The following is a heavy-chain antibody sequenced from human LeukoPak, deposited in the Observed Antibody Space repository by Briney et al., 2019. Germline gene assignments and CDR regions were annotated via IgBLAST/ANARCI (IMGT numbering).Heavy chain of an antibody. CDR2: ISGSGGST. J-gene: IGHJ4*02. V-gene: IGHV3-23*01. CDR1: GFTFSSYS. CDR3: AKLGGRIHGHY. Sequence: GGSLRLSCAASGFTFSSYSMNWVRQAPGKGLEWVSAISGSGGSTHYADSVKGRFTISRDNSKNTLYLQMNSLRAEDTAVYYCAKLGGRIHGHYWGQGTLVTVSS. D-gene: IGHD1-14*01.